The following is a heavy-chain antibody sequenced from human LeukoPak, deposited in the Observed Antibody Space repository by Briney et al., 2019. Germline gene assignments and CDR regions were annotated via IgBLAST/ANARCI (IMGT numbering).Heavy chain of an antibody. CDR1: GVSISSSSYY. D-gene: IGHD6-25*01. Sequence: SETLSLTCTVSGVSISSSSYYWGWIRQPPGKGLEWIGSIYYSGSTYYNPSLKSRVTISVDTSKNQFSLKLSSVTAADTAVYYCARGTAADDAFDIWGQGTMVTVSS. CDR3: ARGTAADDAFDI. V-gene: IGHV4-39*07. CDR2: IYYSGST. J-gene: IGHJ3*02.